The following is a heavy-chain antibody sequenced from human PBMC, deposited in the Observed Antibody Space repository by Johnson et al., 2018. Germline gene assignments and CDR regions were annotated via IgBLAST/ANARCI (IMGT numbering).Heavy chain of an antibody. CDR1: GFVFSNNA. CDR3: ASQPGGTQH. Sequence: VQLVQSGGGVVQAGTSLGLSCAASGFVFSNNAMHWVRQAPGQGQEWVAGVSYAVSDTYYADSVKGRFTISRDTSKSTLYLQMNSLRAEDTAVYYCASQPGGTQHWGQGTLVTVSS. J-gene: IGHJ1*01. V-gene: IGHV3-30*03. D-gene: IGHD1-14*01. CDR2: VSYAVSDT.